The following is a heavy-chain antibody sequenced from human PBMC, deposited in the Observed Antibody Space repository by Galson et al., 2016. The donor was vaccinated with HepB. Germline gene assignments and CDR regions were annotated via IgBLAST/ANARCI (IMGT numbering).Heavy chain of an antibody. V-gene: IGHV4-59*01. CDR1: GDFISDYF. Sequence: LSLTCTVSGDFISDYFWSWVRQPPGEGLEYIGFTHYSGATNYSPSLRGRVTMSVATPENHLSLKLTSVTAADTAVYYCARLGTCGRDCYSFDYWGQGILATVS. J-gene: IGHJ4*02. CDR3: ARLGTCGRDCYSFDY. D-gene: IGHD2-21*02. CDR2: THYSGAT.